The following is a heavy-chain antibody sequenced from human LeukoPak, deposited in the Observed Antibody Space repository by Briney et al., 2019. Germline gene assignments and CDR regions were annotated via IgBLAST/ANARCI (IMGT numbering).Heavy chain of an antibody. Sequence: GGSLRLSCAASGFTFSSYGMHWVRQAPGKGLEWVAFIRYDGSNKYYADSVKGRFTISRDNSKNTLYLQMNSLRAEDTAVYYFALYPGGGSYPGRPFDYWGQGTLVIVSS. V-gene: IGHV3-30*02. CDR2: IRYDGSNK. CDR1: GFTFSSYG. D-gene: IGHD1-26*01. CDR3: ALYPGGGSYPGRPFDY. J-gene: IGHJ4*02.